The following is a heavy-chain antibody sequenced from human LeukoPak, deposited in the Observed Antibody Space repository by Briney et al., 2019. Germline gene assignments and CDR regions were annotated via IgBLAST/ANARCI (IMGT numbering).Heavy chain of an antibody. J-gene: IGHJ2*01. Sequence: KPSETLSLTRTVSCDPLNCYYWSWIRQPPGKGLEWIGHIYYSGSTNYNPSLKSRVTISIDTSKNQFSLKLSSVTAADTAVYHCARTAYARFFDLWGRGTLVTVSS. CDR1: CDPLNCYY. V-gene: IGHV4-59*01. CDR3: ARTAYARFFDL. D-gene: IGHD2-21*01. CDR2: IYYSGST.